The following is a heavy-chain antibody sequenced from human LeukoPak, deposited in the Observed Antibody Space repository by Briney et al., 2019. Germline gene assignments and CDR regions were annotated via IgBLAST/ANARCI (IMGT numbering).Heavy chain of an antibody. CDR3: AREGYGDLYY. V-gene: IGHV4-61*02. Sequence: SETLSLTCTVSGGSISSGSYYWSWIRQPAGKGLEWIGRIYTSGSTNYNPSLKSRVTISVDTSKNQFSLKLSSVTAADTAVYYCAREGYGDLYYWGQGTLVTVSP. CDR2: IYTSGST. D-gene: IGHD4-17*01. J-gene: IGHJ4*02. CDR1: GGSISSGSYY.